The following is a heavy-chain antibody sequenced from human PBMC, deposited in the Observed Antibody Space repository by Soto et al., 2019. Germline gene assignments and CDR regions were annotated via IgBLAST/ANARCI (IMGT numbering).Heavy chain of an antibody. CDR3: ARWGGYCSGGSCPGFDY. V-gene: IGHV3-30-3*01. D-gene: IGHD2-15*01. CDR1: GFTFSSYA. Sequence: GGSLRLSCAASGFTFSSYAMHWVRQAPGKGLEWVAVISYDGSNKYYADSVKGRFTISRDNSKNTLYLQMNSLRAEDTAVYYCARWGGYCSGGSCPGFDYWGQGTLVTVSS. CDR2: ISYDGSNK. J-gene: IGHJ4*02.